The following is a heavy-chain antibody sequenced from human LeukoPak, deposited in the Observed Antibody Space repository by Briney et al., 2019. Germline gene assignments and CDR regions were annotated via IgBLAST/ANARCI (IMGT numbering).Heavy chain of an antibody. CDR1: GFTFDNYR. Sequence: QPGGSLRLSCAASGFTFDNYRMSWVRQAPGKGLEWVSTVNVDGGNTYYADSVKGRFTISRDNSKSTLILQMNSLRVEDTALYYCTKRVKYGGTWDHFADWGQGTLVTVSS. J-gene: IGHJ4*02. V-gene: IGHV3-23*01. CDR2: VNVDGGNT. D-gene: IGHD1-26*01. CDR3: TKRVKYGGTWDHFAD.